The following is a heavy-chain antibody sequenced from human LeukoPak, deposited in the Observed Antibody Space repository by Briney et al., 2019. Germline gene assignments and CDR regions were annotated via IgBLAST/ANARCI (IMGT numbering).Heavy chain of an antibody. CDR3: ARVSGRAHDY. CDR2: IYHCGST. J-gene: IGHJ4*02. Sequence: PSETLSLTCAVSGGSISRGGYSWSWIRQPPGKGLEWIGYIYHCGSTYYNPSLKSRVTISVDRSKNQFSLKLSSVTAADTAVYYCARVSGRAHDYWGQGTLVTVSS. V-gene: IGHV4-30-2*01. CDR1: GGSISRGGYS.